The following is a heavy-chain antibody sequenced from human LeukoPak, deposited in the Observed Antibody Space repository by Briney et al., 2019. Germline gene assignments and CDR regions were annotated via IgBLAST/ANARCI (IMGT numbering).Heavy chain of an antibody. CDR3: AKSIPHYFYYMDV. CDR1: GYSITSGYY. V-gene: IGHV4-38-2*02. J-gene: IGHJ6*03. CDR2: VDHSGST. Sequence: SETLSLTCTVSGYSITSGYYWGWIRQPPGKGLEWIGSVDHSGSTYYNPSLKSRVTISVDTSKNQFSLRLSSVTAADTAVYYCAKSIPHYFYYMDVWGKGTTVTISS.